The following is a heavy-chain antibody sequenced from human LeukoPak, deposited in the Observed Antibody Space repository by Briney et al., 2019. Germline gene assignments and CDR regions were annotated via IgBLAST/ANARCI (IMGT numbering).Heavy chain of an antibody. CDR3: ARARFIVVVPAAIDIDAFDI. Sequence: PSETLSLTCAVYGGSFSGYYRSWIRQPPGKGLEWIGEINHSGSTNYNPSLKSRVTISVDTSKNQFSLKLSSVTAADTAVYYCARARFIVVVPAAIDIDAFDIWGQGTMVTVSS. J-gene: IGHJ3*02. CDR1: GGSFSGYY. V-gene: IGHV4-34*01. D-gene: IGHD2-2*01. CDR2: INHSGST.